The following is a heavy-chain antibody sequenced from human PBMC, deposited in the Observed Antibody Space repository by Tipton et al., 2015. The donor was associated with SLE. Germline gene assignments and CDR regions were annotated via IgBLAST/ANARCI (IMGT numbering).Heavy chain of an antibody. D-gene: IGHD3-22*01. J-gene: IGHJ2*01. CDR3: ARDSRLHWYFDL. Sequence: TLSLTCAVYGGSFSGYYWSWIRQPPGKGLEWIGEINHSGSTNYSPSLKSRVTISVDTSKNQFSLKLSSVTAADTAVYYCARDSRLHWYFDLWGRGTLVTVSS. V-gene: IGHV4-34*01. CDR2: INHSGST. CDR1: GGSFSGYY.